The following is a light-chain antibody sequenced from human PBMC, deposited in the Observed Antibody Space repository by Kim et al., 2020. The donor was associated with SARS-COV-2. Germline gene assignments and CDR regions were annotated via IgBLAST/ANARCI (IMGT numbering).Light chain of an antibody. CDR2: DTD. J-gene: IGLJ3*02. CDR1: TGAVTSGHY. CDR3: LLSYGGAPWV. Sequence: GGTVRLTCGASTGAVTSGHYAYWFQQKPGQAPTTLIYDTDNKRSWTPARFSGSLLGGKAALTLSGAQPEDEAAYYCLLSYGGAPWVFGGGTQLTVL. V-gene: IGLV7-46*01.